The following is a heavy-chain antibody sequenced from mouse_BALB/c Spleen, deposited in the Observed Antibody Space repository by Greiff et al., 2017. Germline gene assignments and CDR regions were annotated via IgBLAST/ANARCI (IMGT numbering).Heavy chain of an antibody. V-gene: IGHV1-5*01. Sequence: VQLQQSGTVLARPGASVKMSCKASGYSFTSYWMHWVKQRPGQGLEWIGAIYPGNSDTSYNQKFKGKAKLTAVTSASTAYMELSSLTNEDSAVYYCTRGYYGNPYFDYWGQGTTLTVSS. CDR3: TRGYYGNPYFDY. D-gene: IGHD2-1*01. CDR1: GYSFTSYW. CDR2: IYPGNSDT. J-gene: IGHJ2*01.